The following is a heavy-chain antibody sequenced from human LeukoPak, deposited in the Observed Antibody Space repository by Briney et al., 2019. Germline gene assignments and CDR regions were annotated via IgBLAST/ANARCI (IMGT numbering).Heavy chain of an antibody. D-gene: IGHD3-10*01. Sequence: QPSETLSLTCTVSGVSISSSSYYWGWIRQPPGMGLEWIVSIYYSGSTYYNPSLKSRVTISVDTSKNQFSLKLSSVTAADTAVYYCARHRFRFGEPPRYYMDVWGKGTTVTISS. CDR2: IYYSGST. CDR3: ARHRFRFGEPPRYYMDV. V-gene: IGHV4-39*01. CDR1: GVSISSSSYY. J-gene: IGHJ6*03.